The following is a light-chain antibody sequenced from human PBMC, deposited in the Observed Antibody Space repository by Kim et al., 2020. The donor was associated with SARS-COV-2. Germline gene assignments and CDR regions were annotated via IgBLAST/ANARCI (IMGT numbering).Light chain of an antibody. CDR3: GTWDNGLSAVV. J-gene: IGLJ2*01. CDR1: SSNIGDNY. V-gene: IGLV1-51*01. Sequence: GQKLSIACSGSSSNIGDNYVSWYQQFPGTVPKPLIYDNNKRPSGIPDRFSGSKSGTSATLGITGLQTGDEADFYCGTWDNGLSAVVFGGGTKLTVL. CDR2: DNN.